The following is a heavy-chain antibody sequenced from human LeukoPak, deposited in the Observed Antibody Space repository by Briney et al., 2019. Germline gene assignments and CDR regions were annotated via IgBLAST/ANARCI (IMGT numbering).Heavy chain of an antibody. CDR1: GGSISGYY. Sequence: PSETLSLTCAVSGGSISGYYWSWIRQPAGKGLEWIGRIYTSGSTNYNPSLKSRVTMSVDTSKNQFSLKLSSVTAADTAVYYCARDQWGYYDSSGYYYFDYWGQGTLVTVSS. CDR3: ARDQWGYYDSSGYYYFDY. CDR2: IYTSGST. V-gene: IGHV4-4*07. D-gene: IGHD3-22*01. J-gene: IGHJ4*02.